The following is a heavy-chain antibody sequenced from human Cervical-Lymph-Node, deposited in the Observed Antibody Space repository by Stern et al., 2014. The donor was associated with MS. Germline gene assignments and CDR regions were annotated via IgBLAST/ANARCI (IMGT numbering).Heavy chain of an antibody. Sequence: VQLVQSGAEVKKPGSSVKVSCKASGCTFSTYAINWVRQPPGQGLEWMGGIIPSFGTANYAQKFQGRVSITADDATSTAYMELSSLRSEDTAMYYCASPTSVTVGAMDAWGQGTAVTVSS. CDR2: IIPSFGTA. CDR1: GCTFSTYA. D-gene: IGHD4-17*01. V-gene: IGHV1-69*12. CDR3: ASPTSVTVGAMDA. J-gene: IGHJ6*02.